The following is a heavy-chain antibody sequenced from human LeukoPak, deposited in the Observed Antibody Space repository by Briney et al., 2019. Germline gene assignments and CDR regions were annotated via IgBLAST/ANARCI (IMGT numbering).Heavy chain of an antibody. D-gene: IGHD3-22*01. V-gene: IGHV1-69*04. CDR2: IIPILGIA. Sequence: SVKVSCKASGGTFSSSAISWVRQAPGHGLEWRGRIIPILGIANYAQKFQGRVTITADKSTSTAYMELSSLRSEDTAVHYCARDGDYYDGLDYWGQGTLVTVSS. CDR3: ARDGDYYDGLDY. CDR1: GGTFSSSA. J-gene: IGHJ4*02.